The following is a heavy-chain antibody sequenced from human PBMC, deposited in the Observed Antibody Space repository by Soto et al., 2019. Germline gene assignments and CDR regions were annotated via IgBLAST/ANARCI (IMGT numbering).Heavy chain of an antibody. J-gene: IGHJ4*02. CDR2: MNPNSGNT. CDR3: ARWDYGYYARFDY. Sequence: QVQLVQSGAEVKKSGASVKVSCKASGYTFTSHDINWVRQATRQGLEWMGWMNPNSGNTGYAQKFQGRVTMTRNTSISTAYMELSSLRSEYTAVYYCARWDYGYYARFDYWGQGTLVTVSS. D-gene: IGHD4-17*01. V-gene: IGHV1-8*01. CDR1: GYTFTSHD.